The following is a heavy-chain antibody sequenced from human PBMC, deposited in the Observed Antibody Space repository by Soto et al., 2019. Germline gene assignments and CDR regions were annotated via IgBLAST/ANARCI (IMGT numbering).Heavy chain of an antibody. Sequence: QVQLVQSGAEVKKPGASVKVSCKASGYTFTGYYMHWVRQAPGQGLEWMGWINPNSGGTNYAQKFQGWVTMTRDTSISTAYVELSRLRSDDTAVYYCARVRGSSRWSDAFDIWGQGTMVTVSS. CDR1: GYTFTGYY. J-gene: IGHJ3*02. D-gene: IGHD6-13*01. V-gene: IGHV1-2*04. CDR3: ARVRGSSRWSDAFDI. CDR2: INPNSGGT.